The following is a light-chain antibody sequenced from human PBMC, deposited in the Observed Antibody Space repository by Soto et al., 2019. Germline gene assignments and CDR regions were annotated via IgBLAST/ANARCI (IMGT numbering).Light chain of an antibody. V-gene: IGKV3-20*01. Sequence: TLSLSPGEGATLSCRASQSVSTNFFAWSQQKPGQAPRLLIYGASTRATGIPDRFSGSGSGTDFTLTISRLEPEDFAVYYCQQYGRTSWTFGQGTKVDIK. CDR1: QSVSTNF. CDR2: GAS. J-gene: IGKJ1*01. CDR3: QQYGRTSWT.